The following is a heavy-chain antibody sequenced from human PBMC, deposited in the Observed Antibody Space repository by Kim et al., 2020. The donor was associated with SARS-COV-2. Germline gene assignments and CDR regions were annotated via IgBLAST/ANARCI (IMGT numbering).Heavy chain of an antibody. J-gene: IGHJ4*02. CDR3: AKSGPYYFYY. Sequence: RTYDADSVKGRFTISRDNSKNTLYLQMNSLRADDTAVYYCAKSGPYYFYYWGQGTLVTVSS. CDR2: RT. V-gene: IGHV3-23*01. D-gene: IGHD1-26*01.